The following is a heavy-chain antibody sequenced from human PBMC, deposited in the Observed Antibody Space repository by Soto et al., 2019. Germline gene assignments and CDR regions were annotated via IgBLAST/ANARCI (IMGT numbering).Heavy chain of an antibody. Sequence: PGGSLRLSCAASGFTFSSYAMSWVRQAPGKGLYWVSAISGSGGSTYYADSVKGRFTISRDNSKNTLYLQMNSLRAEDTAVYYCAKDKGIVGATSYYYYGMDVWGQGTTVTVSS. V-gene: IGHV3-23*01. CDR2: ISGSGGST. CDR1: GFTFSSYA. CDR3: AKDKGIVGATSYYYYGMDV. D-gene: IGHD1-26*01. J-gene: IGHJ6*02.